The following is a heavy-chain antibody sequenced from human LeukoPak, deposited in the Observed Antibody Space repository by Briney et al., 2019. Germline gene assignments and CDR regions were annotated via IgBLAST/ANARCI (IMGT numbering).Heavy chain of an antibody. V-gene: IGHV3-23*01. Sequence: GGSLRLSCAASGFTFSSYAMSWVRQAPGKGLEWVSAISGSGGSTYYADSVKGRFTISRDNSKNTLYLQMNSLRAEDTAVYYCARDSSSWYVHFDYWGQGTLVTVSS. CDR2: ISGSGGST. D-gene: IGHD6-13*01. J-gene: IGHJ4*02. CDR3: ARDSSSWYVHFDY. CDR1: GFTFSSYA.